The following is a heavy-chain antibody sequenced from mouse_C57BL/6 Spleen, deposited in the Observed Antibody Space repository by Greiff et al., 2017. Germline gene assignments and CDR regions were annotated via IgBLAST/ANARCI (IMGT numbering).Heavy chain of an antibody. CDR1: GYAFTNYL. J-gene: IGHJ4*01. D-gene: IGHD2-5*01. CDR2: INPGSGGT. Sequence: QVHVKQSGAELVRPGTSVKVSCKASGYAFTNYLIEWVKQRPGQGLEWIGVINPGSGGTNYNEKFKGKATLTADKSSSTAYMQLSRLTSEDSAVYFCARLPLYYSNDYYAMDYWGQGTSVTVSS. CDR3: ARLPLYYSNDYYAMDY. V-gene: IGHV1-54*01.